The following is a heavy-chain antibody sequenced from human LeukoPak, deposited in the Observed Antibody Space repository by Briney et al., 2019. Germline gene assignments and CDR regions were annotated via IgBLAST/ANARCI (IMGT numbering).Heavy chain of an antibody. CDR1: GYTLTELS. D-gene: IGHD3/OR15-3a*01. CDR3: ATYSDFWSGYSRYYYMDV. J-gene: IGHJ6*03. V-gene: IGHV1-24*01. CDR2: FDPEDGET. Sequence: ASVKVSCKVSGYTLTELSMHWVRQAPGKGLEWMGGFDPEDGETIYEQKFQGRVTMTEDTSTDTAYMELSSLRSEDTAVYYCATYSDFWSGYSRYYYMDVWGKGTTVTVSS.